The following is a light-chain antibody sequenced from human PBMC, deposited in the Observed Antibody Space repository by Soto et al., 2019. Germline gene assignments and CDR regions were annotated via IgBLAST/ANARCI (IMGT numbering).Light chain of an antibody. CDR2: DAS. V-gene: IGKV1-13*02. Sequence: IQLTQSPSSLSASVGDRVTITCRAGQDIGSALAWYQQRPGKAPKLLLYDASNLEAGVPSRFSGSGSGTDFPLTITILRHEDFATYYCQQFNGFPLTFGGGTKVQIK. CDR3: QQFNGFPLT. CDR1: QDIGSA. J-gene: IGKJ4*01.